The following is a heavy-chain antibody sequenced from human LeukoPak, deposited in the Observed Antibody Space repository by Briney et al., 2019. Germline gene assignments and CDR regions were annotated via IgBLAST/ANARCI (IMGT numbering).Heavy chain of an antibody. CDR1: GGSISSYY. CDR2: IYHSGST. CDR3: ARAPIVGAPYSFDY. D-gene: IGHD1-26*01. V-gene: IGHV4-59*12. Sequence: SETLSLTCTVSGGSISSYYWSWIRQPPGKGLEWIGYIYHSGSTYYNPSLKSRVTISVDRSKNQFSLKLSSVTAADTAVYYCARAPIVGAPYSFDYWGQGTLVTVSS. J-gene: IGHJ4*02.